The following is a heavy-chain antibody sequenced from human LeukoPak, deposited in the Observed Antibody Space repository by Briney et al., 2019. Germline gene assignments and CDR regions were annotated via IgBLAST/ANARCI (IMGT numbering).Heavy chain of an antibody. CDR3: ARGPYGYDSSGYTYYFDY. V-gene: IGHV1-2*02. Sequence: ASVKVSCMASGYTFTGYYLYWVRQAPGQGLEWMGWINPNTGGTNYAQKFQGRVTMTRDTSISTAYMELSRLRSDDTAVYYCARGPYGYDSSGYTYYFDYWGQGTLVTVSS. CDR1: GYTFTGYY. D-gene: IGHD3-22*01. J-gene: IGHJ4*02. CDR2: INPNTGGT.